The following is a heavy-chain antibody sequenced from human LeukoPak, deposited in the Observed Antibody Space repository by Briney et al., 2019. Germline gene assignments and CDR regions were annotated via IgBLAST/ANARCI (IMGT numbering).Heavy chain of an antibody. J-gene: IGHJ3*02. D-gene: IGHD3-3*01. Sequence: GGSLRLSCAASGFTFSSYAMSWVRQAPGKGLEWVSAISGSGGSTYYADSVKGRFTISRDNSKNTLYLQMSSLRAEDTAVYYCAKWSIFGVVTADAFDIWGQGTMVTVSS. CDR2: ISGSGGST. CDR3: AKWSIFGVVTADAFDI. V-gene: IGHV3-23*01. CDR1: GFTFSSYA.